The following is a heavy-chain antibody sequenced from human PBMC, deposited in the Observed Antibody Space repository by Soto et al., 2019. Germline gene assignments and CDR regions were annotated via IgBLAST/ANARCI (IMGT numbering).Heavy chain of an antibody. Sequence: GSLRLSCPASGFPFSSYSMNWFRQAPGKGLEWVSYISSSSSPIYYAHSVKGRFTISRDNAKNSLSLQTHSLRDEDPAVSSCARDGEEDCDSSGGHRYAFDFWGQGRMVTVSS. V-gene: IGHV3-48*02. CDR3: ARDGEEDCDSSGGHRYAFDF. CDR1: GFPFSSYS. J-gene: IGHJ3*01. D-gene: IGHD3-22*01. CDR2: ISSSSSPI.